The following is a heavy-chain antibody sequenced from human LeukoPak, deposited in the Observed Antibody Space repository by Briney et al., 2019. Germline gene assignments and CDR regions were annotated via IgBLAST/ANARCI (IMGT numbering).Heavy chain of an antibody. V-gene: IGHV3-74*01. J-gene: IGHJ4*02. CDR1: GFTFSSYA. D-gene: IGHD6-13*01. Sequence: GESLKISCAASGFTFSSYAMTWVRQAPGKGLVWVSRINTDGSSTSYADSVKGRFTISRDNAKNTLYLQMNSLRAEDTAVYYCARVSSSSWWALDYWGQGTLVTVSS. CDR3: ARVSSSSWWALDY. CDR2: INTDGSST.